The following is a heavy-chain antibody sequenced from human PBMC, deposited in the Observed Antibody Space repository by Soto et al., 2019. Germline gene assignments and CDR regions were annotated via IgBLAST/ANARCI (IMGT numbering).Heavy chain of an antibody. D-gene: IGHD6-19*01. V-gene: IGHV5-51*01. Sequence: GESLKISCKGSGYSFASYWIGWVRQMPGKGLEWMGIIYPGDSDTRYSPSFQGQVTISADKSISTAYLQWSSLKASDTAMYYCASLDTEEQWLVRDYYYYGMDVWGQGTTVTVSS. CDR3: ASLDTEEQWLVRDYYYYGMDV. J-gene: IGHJ6*02. CDR1: GYSFASYW. CDR2: IYPGDSDT.